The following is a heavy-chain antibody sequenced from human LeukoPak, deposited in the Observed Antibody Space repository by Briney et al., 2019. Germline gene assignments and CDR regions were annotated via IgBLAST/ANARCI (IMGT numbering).Heavy chain of an antibody. J-gene: IGHJ5*02. CDR1: GGSISSGGYY. D-gene: IGHD3-10*01. CDR2: IYYSGST. V-gene: IGHV4-31*03. Sequence: PSETLSLTCTVSGGSISSGGYYWSWIRQHPGKGLEWIGYIYYSGSTYYNPSLKSRVTISVDTSKNQFCLKLSSVTAADTAVYYCARSRRDMWWFGEYNWFDPWGQGTLVTVSS. CDR3: ARSRRDMWWFGEYNWFDP.